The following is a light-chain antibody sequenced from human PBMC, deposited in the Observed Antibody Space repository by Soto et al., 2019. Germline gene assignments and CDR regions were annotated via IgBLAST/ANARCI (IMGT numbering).Light chain of an antibody. Sequence: QPVLTQPPSVSGAPGQRVTISCTGSSSNIGAGYDVPWYQQLPGTAPKLLIYGNSNRPSGVPDRFSGSKSGTSASLAITGLQAEDEADYYCQSYDSSLSGYVFGGGTKLTVL. CDR1: SSNIGAGYD. CDR3: QSYDSSLSGYV. V-gene: IGLV1-40*01. J-gene: IGLJ3*02. CDR2: GNS.